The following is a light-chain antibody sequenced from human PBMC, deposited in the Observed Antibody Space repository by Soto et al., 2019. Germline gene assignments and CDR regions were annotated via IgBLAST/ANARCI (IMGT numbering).Light chain of an antibody. CDR1: DGETFKY. CDR2: NIR. CDR3: SAYVDSDAVI. J-gene: IGLJ2*01. Sequence: QSALTQPASVSGSPGQSITISCDGETFKYVSWYQQHPGKAPKLIIYNIRXXPXXXXSXFXGSQSGNTASLAISGLRAEXXXXXXCSAYVDSDAVIFGRGTKVTVL. V-gene: IGLV2-14*01.